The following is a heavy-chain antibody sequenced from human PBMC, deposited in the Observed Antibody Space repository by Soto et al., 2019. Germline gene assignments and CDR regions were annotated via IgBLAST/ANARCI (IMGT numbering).Heavy chain of an antibody. Sequence: GASVKVSCKASGYTFTNYGLNWVRQAPGQGLEWMGWISAYNGDTNYAQELQGRVAMTADTPTSTAYMELRSLRSDETAVYYRARDRIGNVLYYGMDVWGQGTTVAVSS. V-gene: IGHV1-18*01. J-gene: IGHJ6*02. CDR1: GYTFTNYG. CDR2: ISAYNGDT. D-gene: IGHD1-1*01. CDR3: ARDRIGNVLYYGMDV.